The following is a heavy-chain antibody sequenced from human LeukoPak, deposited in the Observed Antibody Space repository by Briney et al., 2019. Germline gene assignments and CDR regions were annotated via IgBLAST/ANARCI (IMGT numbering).Heavy chain of an antibody. CDR3: ARAVGGSGWSYYYYMDV. CDR1: GGSISGYY. J-gene: IGHJ6*03. Sequence: SETLSLTCTVSGGSISGYYCNWIRQPAGKGLEWIGRIYTSGSTNYNPSLKSRVTMSVDTSKNQFSLNLSSVTAADTAVYFCARAVGGSGWSYYYYMDVWGKGTTVTVSS. CDR2: IYTSGST. V-gene: IGHV4-4*07. D-gene: IGHD6-19*01.